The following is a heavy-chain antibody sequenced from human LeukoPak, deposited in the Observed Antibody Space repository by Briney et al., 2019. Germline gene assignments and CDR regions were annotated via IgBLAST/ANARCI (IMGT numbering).Heavy chain of an antibody. CDR3: ARESESSGWYDY. CDR1: GFTFSSYS. D-gene: IGHD6-19*01. Sequence: GGSLRLSCAASGFTFSSYSMNWVRQAPGKGLEWVSSISSSSSYIYYADSVKGRFTISRDNSKNSLYLQMNSLRSDDTALYYCARESESSGWYDYWGQGTLVTVSS. CDR2: ISSSSSYI. V-gene: IGHV3-21*04. J-gene: IGHJ4*02.